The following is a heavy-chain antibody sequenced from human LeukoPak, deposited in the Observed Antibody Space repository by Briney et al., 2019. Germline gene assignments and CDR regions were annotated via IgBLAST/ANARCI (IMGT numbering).Heavy chain of an antibody. Sequence: ASVKVSCKVSGYTFTSNFMHWVRQAPGQGLEWMGIISPSDGTTSYAQSFQGRVTMTRDMSTSTVYMELSNLRSEDTAVYYCASRNYYGSGSYSEAFDIWGQGTMVTVSS. V-gene: IGHV1-46*01. D-gene: IGHD3-10*01. J-gene: IGHJ3*02. CDR1: GYTFTSNF. CDR3: ASRNYYGSGSYSEAFDI. CDR2: ISPSDGTT.